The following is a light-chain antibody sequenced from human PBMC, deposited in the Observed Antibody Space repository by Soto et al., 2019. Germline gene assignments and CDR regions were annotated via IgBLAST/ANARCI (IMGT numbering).Light chain of an antibody. V-gene: IGLV2-18*02. CDR1: GSDVGTFNR. J-gene: IGLJ1*01. CDR2: DVS. Sequence: QSVLTQPPSVSGSPGQSVAISCSGTGSDVGTFNRVSWYQQSPGTAPKLMIYDVSDRPSGVPDRFSGSKSGNTASLTISGLQAEDEADYYCSSYTSSSTYVFGTGTQLTVL. CDR3: SSYTSSSTYV.